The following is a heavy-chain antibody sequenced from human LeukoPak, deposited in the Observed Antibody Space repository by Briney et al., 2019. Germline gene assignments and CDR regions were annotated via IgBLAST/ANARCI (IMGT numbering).Heavy chain of an antibody. Sequence: ASVKVSCKASGYTFTSYDINWVRQATGQGLEWMGWMNPNSGNTGYAQKFQGRVTITRNTSISTAYMELSSLRSEDTAVYYCARGAWRQWLVAGIFDYWGQGTLVTVSS. D-gene: IGHD6-19*01. CDR1: GYTFTSYD. V-gene: IGHV1-8*03. CDR3: ARGAWRQWLVAGIFDY. CDR2: MNPNSGNT. J-gene: IGHJ4*02.